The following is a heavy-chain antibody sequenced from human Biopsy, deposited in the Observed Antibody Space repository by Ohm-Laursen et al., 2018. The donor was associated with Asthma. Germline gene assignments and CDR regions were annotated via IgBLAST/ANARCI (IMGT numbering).Heavy chain of an antibody. CDR1: GYTFNSAG. CDR2: ISVYNGNT. D-gene: IGHD3-10*01. Sequence: ASVKVSCKTSGYTFNSAGITWVRQAPGQGLEWMGWISVYNGNTKVAQKLQDRVAMIADTSTSTAYMELRSLRSDDTAVYFCARAVDYSHYYGIDVWGQGTTVTVS. V-gene: IGHV1-18*01. CDR3: ARAVDYSHYYGIDV. J-gene: IGHJ6*02.